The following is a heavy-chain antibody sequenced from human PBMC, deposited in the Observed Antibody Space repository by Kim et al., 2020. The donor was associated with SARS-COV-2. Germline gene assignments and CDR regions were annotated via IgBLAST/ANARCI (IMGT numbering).Heavy chain of an antibody. CDR1: GFTFSNYA. CDR3: ARDRGVIRQHYCYY. V-gene: IGHV3-23*01. D-gene: IGHD3-10*01. CDR2: ISSTGMTT. J-gene: IGHJ4*02. Sequence: GGSLRLSCAASGFTFSNYAMGWVRHAPGQGLEWVSVISSTGMTTYYAESVKGRFTISRDNSENTLYLQMHSLRDEDTAVYFCARDRGVIRQHYCYYWGQG.